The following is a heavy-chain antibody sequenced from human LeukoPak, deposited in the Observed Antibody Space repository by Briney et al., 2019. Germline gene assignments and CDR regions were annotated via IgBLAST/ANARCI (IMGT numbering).Heavy chain of an antibody. CDR3: ANGRTTTILIDY. J-gene: IGHJ4*02. CDR2: ISGSGGST. V-gene: IGHV3-23*01. CDR1: GFIFSTYA. D-gene: IGHD4-17*01. Sequence: PGGSLRLSCAASGFIFSTYAMSWVRQAPGKGLEWVSAISGSGGSTYYADSVKGRFTISRDNSKNTLYLQMNSLRAEDTAVYYCANGRTTTILIDYWGQGTLVTVSS.